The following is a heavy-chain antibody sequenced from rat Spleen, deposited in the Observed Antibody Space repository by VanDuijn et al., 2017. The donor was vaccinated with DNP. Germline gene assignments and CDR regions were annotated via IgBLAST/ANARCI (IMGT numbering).Heavy chain of an antibody. CDR1: GYSITSDYR. J-gene: IGHJ2*01. D-gene: IGHD1-4*01. CDR3: ARSTDCGCNWDY. V-gene: IGHV3-3*01. Sequence: EVQLQESGPGLVKPSQSLSLTCSVTGYSITSDYRWNWNRKFPGNKLEWMGSINSAGTTNYNPSLKSRISITRDTSQNQFFLQVNSITTEDTVIYDCARSTDCGCNWDYWGQGVMVPVSS. CDR2: INSAGTT.